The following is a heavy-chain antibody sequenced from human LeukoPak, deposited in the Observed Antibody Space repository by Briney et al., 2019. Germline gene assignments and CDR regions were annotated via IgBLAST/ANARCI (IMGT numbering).Heavy chain of an antibody. J-gene: IGHJ4*02. CDR3: AKDHQPPIYDSSGYFDY. V-gene: IGHV3-30*02. CDR1: GFTFSSYG. CDR2: IRYDGSNK. D-gene: IGHD3-22*01. Sequence: GGSLRLSCAASGFTFSSYGMHWVRQAPGKGLEWVAFIRYDGSNKYYADSVKGRFTISRDNSKNTLYLQMNSLRAEDTAVYYCAKDHQPPIYDSSGYFDYWGQGTLVTVSS.